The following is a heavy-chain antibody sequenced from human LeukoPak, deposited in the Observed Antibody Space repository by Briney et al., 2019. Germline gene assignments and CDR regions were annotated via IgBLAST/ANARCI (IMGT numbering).Heavy chain of an antibody. CDR3: AKGGSRYRSYGWVDY. CDR1: GFTFNSYD. D-gene: IGHD5-18*01. Sequence: GGSLRLSCAASGFTFNSYDMHWVRQAPGKGLEWVAFMEYDGSIKYYADSVKGRFTISRDNAKNSLYLQMNSLRAEDMALYYCAKGGSRYRSYGWVDYWGQGTLVTVSS. V-gene: IGHV3-30*02. CDR2: MEYDGSIK. J-gene: IGHJ4*02.